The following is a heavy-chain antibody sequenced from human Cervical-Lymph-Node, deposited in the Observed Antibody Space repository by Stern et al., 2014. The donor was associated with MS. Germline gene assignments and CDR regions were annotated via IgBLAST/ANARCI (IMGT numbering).Heavy chain of an antibody. CDR1: GFTFDDYA. CDR2: ISWNSGSI. J-gene: IGHJ4*02. Sequence: EVHLVESGGGLVQPGRSLRLSCAASGFTFDDYAMHWVRQAPGKGLEWVSGISWNSGSIGYADSVKGRFTISRDNAKNSLYLQMNSLRAEDTALYYCATLRTSGYWGQGTLVTVSS. V-gene: IGHV3-9*01. CDR3: ATLRTSGY. D-gene: IGHD1-14*01.